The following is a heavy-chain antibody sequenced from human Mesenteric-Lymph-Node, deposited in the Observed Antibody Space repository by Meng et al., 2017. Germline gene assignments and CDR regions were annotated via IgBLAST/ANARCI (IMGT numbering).Heavy chain of an antibody. CDR1: GYTFTSYD. D-gene: IGHD6-19*01. J-gene: IGHJ4*02. CDR3: ARSSGWY. Sequence: ASVKVSCKASGYTFTSYDINWVRQATGQGLEWMGWINPNSGGTNYAQRFQGRVTMTRDTSISTAYMELSSLRSEDTAVYYCARSSGWYWGQGTLVTVSS. CDR2: INPNSGGT. V-gene: IGHV1-2*02.